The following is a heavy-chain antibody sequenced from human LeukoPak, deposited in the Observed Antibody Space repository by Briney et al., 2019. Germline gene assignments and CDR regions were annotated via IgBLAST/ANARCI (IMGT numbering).Heavy chain of an antibody. CDR3: ARGPYSSGWIAEYFQH. V-gene: IGHV1-18*01. J-gene: IGHJ1*01. CDR1: LYTLTSYV. CDR2: NSAYNGNT. D-gene: IGHD6-19*01. Sequence: ASVPVSCMACLYTLTSYVFSWLRQAPAQGLEGMGGNSAYNGNTNYAHKLQGRVTMHTDRSTSTAYMELRRLRSDDTAVYYCARGPYSSGWIAEYFQHWGRGTLVSVS.